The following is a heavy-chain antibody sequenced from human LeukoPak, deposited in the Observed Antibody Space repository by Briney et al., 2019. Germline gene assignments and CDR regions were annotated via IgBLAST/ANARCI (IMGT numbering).Heavy chain of an antibody. V-gene: IGHV3-30*04. Sequence: GGSLRLTRAASGFTFSSYAMHWVRQAPGKGLEWVAVISYDGSNKYYADSVKGRFTISRDNSKNTLYLQMNSLGAEDTAVYYCARDGEDIVVVPAATSRFDYWGQGTLVTVSS. CDR2: ISYDGSNK. J-gene: IGHJ4*02. CDR3: ARDGEDIVVVPAATSRFDY. CDR1: GFTFSSYA. D-gene: IGHD2-2*01.